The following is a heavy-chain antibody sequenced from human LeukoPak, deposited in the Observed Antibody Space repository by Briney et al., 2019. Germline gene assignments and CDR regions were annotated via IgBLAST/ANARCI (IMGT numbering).Heavy chain of an antibody. CDR3: ARAGITMVRGVPRWFDP. J-gene: IGHJ5*02. CDR2: ISGSGST. CDR1: GFTFNIYV. D-gene: IGHD3-10*01. V-gene: IGHV3-69-1*02. Sequence: GGSLRLSCVASGFTFNIYVMSWVRQAPGKGLEWVSGISGSGSTYYADSVKGRFTISRDNAKNSLYLQMNSLRVEDTAVYYCARAGITMVRGVPRWFDPWGQGTLVTVSS.